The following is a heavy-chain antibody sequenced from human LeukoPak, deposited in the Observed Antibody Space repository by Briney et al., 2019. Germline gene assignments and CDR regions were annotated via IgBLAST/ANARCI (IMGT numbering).Heavy chain of an antibody. V-gene: IGHV3-23*01. J-gene: IGHJ3*02. CDR2: ISGSGGST. CDR3: AKVAGYYDSSGSSAFDI. Sequence: GGSLRLSCAASGFTFSSYAMSWVRQAPGKGLEWVSAISGSGGSTYYADSVKGRFTISRDNSKNTLYLQMNSLRAEDTAEYYCAKVAGYYDSSGSSAFDIWGQGTMVTVSS. CDR1: GFTFSSYA. D-gene: IGHD3-22*01.